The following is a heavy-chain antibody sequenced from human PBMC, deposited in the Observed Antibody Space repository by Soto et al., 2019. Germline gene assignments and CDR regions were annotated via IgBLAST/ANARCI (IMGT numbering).Heavy chain of an antibody. D-gene: IGHD6-6*01. CDR2: VYYRGAT. Sequence: QVQLQESGPGLVRPSETLSLTCDVSGGTMSGLCWSWIRQSPGKGLEWIGHVYYRGATDYNPSLKSRVTISEDTSRRQFSLKLNSVSAADTAVYYCARGGTAARRPGFYFFYMDVWGKGTTVTV. CDR3: ARGGTAARRPGFYFFYMDV. J-gene: IGHJ6*03. V-gene: IGHV4-59*01. CDR1: GGTMSGLC.